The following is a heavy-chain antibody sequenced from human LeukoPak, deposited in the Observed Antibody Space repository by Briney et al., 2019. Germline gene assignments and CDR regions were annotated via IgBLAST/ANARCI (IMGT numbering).Heavy chain of an antibody. J-gene: IGHJ5*02. CDR1: GGSVSSGTYY. V-gene: IGHV4-61*01. D-gene: IGHD3-10*01. CDR3: ARNVSRGFDP. Sequence: SETLSLTCTVSGGSVSSGTYYWTWIRQPPGKGLEWIGYISYSGATEYSPSLKSRVTISVDTSKNQFSLKLTSVTAADTAVYYCARNVSRGFDPWGQGTLVTVSS. CDR2: ISYSGAT.